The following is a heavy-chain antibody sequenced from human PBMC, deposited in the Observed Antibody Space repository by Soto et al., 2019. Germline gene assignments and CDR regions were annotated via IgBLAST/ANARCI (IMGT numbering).Heavy chain of an antibody. D-gene: IGHD4-17*01. Sequence: LRLSCAASGFSFSTYSMAWVRQAPGKGPEWVSGLSHGGAYTFYADSVKGRFTISVDISQNTVYLQMNSPRTEDTAVYYCAKWSGYGDAWGQGTLVTVSS. CDR3: AKWSGYGDA. CDR2: LSHGGAYT. V-gene: IGHV3-23*01. CDR1: GFSFSTYS. J-gene: IGHJ4*02.